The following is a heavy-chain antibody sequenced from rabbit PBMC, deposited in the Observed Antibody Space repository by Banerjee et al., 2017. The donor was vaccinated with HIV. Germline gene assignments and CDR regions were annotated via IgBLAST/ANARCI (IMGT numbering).Heavy chain of an antibody. D-gene: IGHD4-2*01. Sequence: SSYYYMCWVRQAPGKGLELIACIYTSSGSTDYASWVNGRFTISRSTSLNTVDLKMTSLTAADTATYFCARVNYAGSGRYYAFNLWGQGTLVT. CDR3: ARVNYAGSGRYYAFNL. V-gene: IGHV1S43*01. CDR1: SSYYY. J-gene: IGHJ4*01. CDR2: IYTSSGST.